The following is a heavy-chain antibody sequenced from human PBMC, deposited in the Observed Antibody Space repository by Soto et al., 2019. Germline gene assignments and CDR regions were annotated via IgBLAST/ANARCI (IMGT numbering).Heavy chain of an antibody. CDR1: GYTVTSYY. J-gene: IGHJ6*02. D-gene: IGHD2-2*01. Sequence: ASVKVSCKASGYTVTSYYMHWVRQAPGQGLEWMGIINPKSGSTTYAQKFQGRVTMTRDTSTSTVYMELTSLTSGDTAVHYCARAGIAYCTSTTCYLYCYVMDVWG. CDR3: ARAGIAYCTSTTCYLYCYVMDV. V-gene: IGHV1-46*01. CDR2: INPKSGST.